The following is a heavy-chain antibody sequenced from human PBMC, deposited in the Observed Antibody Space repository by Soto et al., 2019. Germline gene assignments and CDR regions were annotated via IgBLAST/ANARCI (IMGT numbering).Heavy chain of an antibody. CDR3: ARRLSGPKEEYNAYYFYGLDV. CDR2: IDPSNSYI. Sequence: PGESRKISCQGSGYSFTTHWITWVRQTPGKGLEWMGRIDPSNSYINYSPSFQGHVTISVDRSISTAYLQWSRLEASDNARYYCARRLSGPKEEYNAYYFYGLDVWGQGTKVTVSS. J-gene: IGHJ6*02. CDR1: GYSFTTHW. D-gene: IGHD1-1*01. V-gene: IGHV5-10-1*01.